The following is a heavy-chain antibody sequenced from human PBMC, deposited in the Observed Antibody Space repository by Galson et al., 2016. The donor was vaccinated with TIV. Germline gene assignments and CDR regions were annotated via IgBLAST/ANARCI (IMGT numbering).Heavy chain of an antibody. Sequence: SVKVSCKASGYTFRNYGFSWVRQAPGQGLEWLGWISSYNGDTNYAHNLRGRLTMTTDSSTTTASMELRSLRSDDTAVYFCARDRGSMTMILVVDYHYGMDVRGQGTTVTVSS. D-gene: IGHD3-22*01. V-gene: IGHV1-18*04. J-gene: IGHJ6*02. CDR3: ARDRGSMTMILVVDYHYGMDV. CDR2: ISSYNGDT. CDR1: GYTFRNYG.